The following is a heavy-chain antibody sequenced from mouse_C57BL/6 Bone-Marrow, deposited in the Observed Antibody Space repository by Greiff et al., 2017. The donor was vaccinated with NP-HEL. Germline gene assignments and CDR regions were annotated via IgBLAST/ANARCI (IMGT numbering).Heavy chain of an antibody. CDR1: GYTFTSYG. J-gene: IGHJ2*01. V-gene: IGHV1-81*01. Sequence: QVQLQQSGAELARPGASVKMPCKASGYTFTSYGISWVKQRTGQGLEWIGEINPRSGNTYYNEKFKGKATLTADKSSSTAYMELRGLTSEYSAVYFCARYDGAPDYWGQGTTLTVSS. D-gene: IGHD2-3*01. CDR2: INPRSGNT. CDR3: ARYDGAPDY.